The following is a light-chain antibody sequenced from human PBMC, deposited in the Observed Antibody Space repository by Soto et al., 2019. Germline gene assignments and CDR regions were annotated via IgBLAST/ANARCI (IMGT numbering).Light chain of an antibody. CDR1: QSISST. CDR3: QPFNSYPLT. J-gene: IGKJ4*01. Sequence: IELTQSPSSLSASVGERVTITCQASQSISSTLAWYQKTPGKTPKLLIYDASSVDSGIPSRFGGSGSGTEFTLTISSLQPEDFATYYCQPFNSYPLTFGGGTKVEIK. CDR2: DAS. V-gene: IGKV1-13*02.